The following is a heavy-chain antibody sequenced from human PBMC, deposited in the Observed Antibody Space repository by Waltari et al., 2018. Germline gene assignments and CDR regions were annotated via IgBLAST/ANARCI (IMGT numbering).Heavy chain of an antibody. V-gene: IGHV4-34*01. CDR1: GGSFSGYY. CDR3: ARRGRLVRPDWYFDL. CDR2: INHSGST. Sequence: QVQLQQWGAGLLKPSETLSLTCAVYGGSFSGYYWSWIRQPPGKGLEWIGEINHSGSTNSNPAVKSRVTISVDTSKNQFSLKLSSVTAADTAVYYCARRGRLVRPDWYFDLWGRGTLVTVSS. J-gene: IGHJ2*01. D-gene: IGHD6-19*01.